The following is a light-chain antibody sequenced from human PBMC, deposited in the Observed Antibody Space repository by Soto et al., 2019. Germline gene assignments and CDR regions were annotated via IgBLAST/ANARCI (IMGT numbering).Light chain of an antibody. CDR3: HQYGSSPYT. CDR2: GAS. CDR1: QSVSSSY. J-gene: IGKJ2*01. V-gene: IGKV3-20*01. Sequence: DIVLTQSPGTLSLSPGERATLSCRASQSVSSSYLAWYQQKPGQAPRLLIYGASNRATGIPDRFSGSGSGTDFTLTISRLEPEDFAVYYCHQYGSSPYTFGQGTKLEIK.